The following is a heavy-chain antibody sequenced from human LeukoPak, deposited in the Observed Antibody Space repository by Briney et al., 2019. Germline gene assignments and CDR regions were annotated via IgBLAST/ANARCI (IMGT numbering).Heavy chain of an antibody. D-gene: IGHD3-22*01. V-gene: IGHV4-39*01. CDR2: IYYSGST. Sequence: SETLSLTCTVSGGSISSSSYYWGGIRQPPGKGLEWIGSIYYSGSTYYNPSLKSRVTISVDTSKNQFSLKLSSVTAADTAVYYCAYDSSGYYSLIYWGQGTLITVSS. CDR3: AYDSSGYYSLIY. J-gene: IGHJ4*02. CDR1: GGSISSSSYY.